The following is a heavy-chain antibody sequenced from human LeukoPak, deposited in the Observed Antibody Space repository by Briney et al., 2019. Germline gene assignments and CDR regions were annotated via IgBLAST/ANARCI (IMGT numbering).Heavy chain of an antibody. Sequence: ASVKVSCKASGYTFINYGISWVRQAPGQGVEWMGWISTYNGNTNYAQNLQGRVTMTTDTSTSTAYMELRSLRSDDTAVYYCARAYYDSSAFDYWGQGTLVTVSS. CDR1: GYTFINYG. CDR2: ISTYNGNT. D-gene: IGHD3-22*01. J-gene: IGHJ4*02. CDR3: ARAYYDSSAFDY. V-gene: IGHV1-18*01.